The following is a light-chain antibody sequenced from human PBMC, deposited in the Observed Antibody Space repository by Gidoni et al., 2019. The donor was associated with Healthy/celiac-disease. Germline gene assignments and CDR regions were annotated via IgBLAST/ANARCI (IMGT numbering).Light chain of an antibody. CDR1: QSVLYSSNNKNY. Sequence: DIVMTQSPDSLAVSLGDRATINCKSSQSVLYSSNNKNYLAWYQQKPGQPPKLLIYWASTRESGVPDRFSGSGSGTDFTLTISNLQAEDVAVYYCQQYYSTPPTFGQGTKVEIK. CDR2: WAS. CDR3: QQYYSTPPT. V-gene: IGKV4-1*01. J-gene: IGKJ1*01.